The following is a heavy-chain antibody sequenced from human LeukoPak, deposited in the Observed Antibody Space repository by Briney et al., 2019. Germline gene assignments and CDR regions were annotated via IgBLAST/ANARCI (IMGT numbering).Heavy chain of an antibody. CDR2: ISYDGSNK. J-gene: IGHJ4*02. CDR1: GFTFSSYA. Sequence: GGSLRLSCAASGFTFSSYAMPWVRQAPGKGLEWVAVISYDGSNKYYADSVKGRFTISRDNSKNTLYLQMNSLRAEDTAVYYCARGGYSSSWDNHFDYWGQGTLVTVSS. V-gene: IGHV3-30-3*01. D-gene: IGHD6-13*01. CDR3: ARGGYSSSWDNHFDY.